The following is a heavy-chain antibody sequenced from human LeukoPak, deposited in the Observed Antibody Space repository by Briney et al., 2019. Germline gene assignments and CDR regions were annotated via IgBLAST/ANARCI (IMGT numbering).Heavy chain of an antibody. CDR3: AKGTSNRDWTLGS. Sequence: GGSLRLSCAASQFTFRTFPMTWVRQAPGKGLEWVSSISRSGSATYYPDSVRGRFTISRDNSQNTLHLQMNSLRADDAAIYYCAKGTSNRDWTLGSWGQGTLVTVSS. D-gene: IGHD2-21*02. V-gene: IGHV3-23*01. J-gene: IGHJ4*02. CDR1: QFTFRTFP. CDR2: ISRSGSAT.